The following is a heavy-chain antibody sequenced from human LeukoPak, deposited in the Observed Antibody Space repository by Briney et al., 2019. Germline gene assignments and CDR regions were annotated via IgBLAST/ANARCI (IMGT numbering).Heavy chain of an antibody. CDR2: ISDDGRRK. V-gene: IGHV3-30*05. J-gene: IGHJ1*01. CDR1: GFIFSDYS. D-gene: IGHD2-21*02. Sequence: GGSLRLSCAASGFIFSDYSMNWVRQAPGKGLEWVALISDDGRRKDYVDSVKGRFSISRDNSKNTMYLQMNNPRPEDTAVYYCVTMELTFCGGDCESEQFQAWGQGTLVIVSS. CDR3: VTMELTFCGGDCESEQFQA.